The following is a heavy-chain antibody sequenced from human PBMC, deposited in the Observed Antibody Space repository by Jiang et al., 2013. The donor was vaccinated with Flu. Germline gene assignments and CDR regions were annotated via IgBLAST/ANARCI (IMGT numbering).Heavy chain of an antibody. D-gene: IGHD1-14*01. CDR2: INPLDSDL. CDR3: ATRPAITGAPFDY. Sequence: IGWVRQVPGKGLEWMAIINPLDSDLRYSPSFEGHVTISADKSTNTAYLQWSSLKTSDTAMYYCATRPAITGAPFDYWDQGTLVTVSS. V-gene: IGHV5-51*01. J-gene: IGHJ4*02.